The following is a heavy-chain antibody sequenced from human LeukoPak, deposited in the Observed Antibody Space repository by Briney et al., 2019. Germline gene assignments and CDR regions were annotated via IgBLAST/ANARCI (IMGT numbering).Heavy chain of an antibody. CDR2: INPNSGGT. Sequence: VASVKVSCKASGYTFTGYYMHWVRQAPGQGLEWMGWINPNSGGTNYAQKFQGRVTMTRDTSISTAYMELSRLRSDDTAVYYCARRVGARYYFDYWGQGTLVTVSS. CDR3: ARRVGARYYFDY. CDR1: GYTFTGYY. J-gene: IGHJ4*02. V-gene: IGHV1-2*02. D-gene: IGHD1-26*01.